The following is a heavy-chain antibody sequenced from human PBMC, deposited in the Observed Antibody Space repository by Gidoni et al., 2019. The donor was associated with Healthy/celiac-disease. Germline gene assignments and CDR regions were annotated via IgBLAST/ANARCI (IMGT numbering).Heavy chain of an antibody. CDR2: INHSGRT. Sequence: QVQLQQWGAGLLKPSATLSLTCAVYGGSFSGYYWSWIRQPPGKGLEWIGEINHSGRTNYNPSLKIRVAISVDTSKNQFSLKLGSVTAADTAVYYCARGLFPQLGYFDRGFDPWGQGTLVTVSS. D-gene: IGHD3-9*01. V-gene: IGHV4-34*01. J-gene: IGHJ5*02. CDR3: ARGLFPQLGYFDRGFDP. CDR1: GGSFSGYY.